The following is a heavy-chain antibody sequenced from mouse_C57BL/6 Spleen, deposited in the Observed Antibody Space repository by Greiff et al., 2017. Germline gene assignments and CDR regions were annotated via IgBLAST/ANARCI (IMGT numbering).Heavy chain of an antibody. D-gene: IGHD1-1*01. CDR1: GFTFSSYT. J-gene: IGHJ4*01. CDR2: ISGGGGNT. Sequence: DVKLVESGGGLVKPGGSLKLSCAASGFTFSSYTMSWVRQTPEKRLEWVATISGGGGNTYYPDSVKGRFTISRDNAKNTLYLQMSSLRSEDTALYYCARGDGSRRYYAMDYWGQGTSVTVSS. CDR3: ARGDGSRRYYAMDY. V-gene: IGHV5-9*01.